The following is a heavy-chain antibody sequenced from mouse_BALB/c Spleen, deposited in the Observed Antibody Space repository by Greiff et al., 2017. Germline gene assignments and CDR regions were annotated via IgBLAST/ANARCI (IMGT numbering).Heavy chain of an antibody. CDR1: GFTFSSYW. CDR3: TAPYFDV. CDR2: IRLKSDNYAT. Sequence: EVMLVESGGGLVQPGGSMKLSCVASGFTFSSYWMSWVRQSPEKGLEWVAEIRLKSDNYATHYAESVKGKFTISRDDSKSRLYLQMNSLRAEDTGIYYCTAPYFDVWGAGTTVTVSS. J-gene: IGHJ1*01. V-gene: IGHV6-3*01.